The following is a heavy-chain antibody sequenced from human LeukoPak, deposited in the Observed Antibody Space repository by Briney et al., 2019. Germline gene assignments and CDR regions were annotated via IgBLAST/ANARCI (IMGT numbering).Heavy chain of an antibody. D-gene: IGHD6-13*01. CDR2: MNPNSGNT. CDR1: GYTFTSYD. Sequence: GASVKVSCKASGYTFTSYDINWVRQATGQGLEWMGSMNPNSGNTGYAQKFQGRVTMTRNTSISTAYMELSSLRSEDTAVYYCARELGYSSSWGFDPWGQGTLVTVSS. J-gene: IGHJ5*02. CDR3: ARELGYSSSWGFDP. V-gene: IGHV1-8*01.